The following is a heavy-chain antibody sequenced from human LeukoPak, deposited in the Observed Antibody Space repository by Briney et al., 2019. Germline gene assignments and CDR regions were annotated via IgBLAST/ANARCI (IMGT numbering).Heavy chain of an antibody. J-gene: IGHJ4*02. V-gene: IGHV4-59*01. CDR3: ARAHGIVGATGIAYYFDY. D-gene: IGHD1-26*01. Sequence: SETLSLTCTVSGGSISSYYWSWIRQPPGKGLEWIGYIYYSGSTNYNPSLKSRVTISVDTSKNQFSLKLSSVTAADTAVYYCARAHGIVGATGIAYYFDYWGQGTLVTVSS. CDR1: GGSISSYY. CDR2: IYYSGST.